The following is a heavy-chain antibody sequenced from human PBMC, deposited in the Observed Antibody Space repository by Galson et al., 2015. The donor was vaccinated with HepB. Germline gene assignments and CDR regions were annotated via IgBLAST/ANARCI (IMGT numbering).Heavy chain of an antibody. CDR1: GFIFSSYG. D-gene: IGHD3-16*02. CDR2: VWYDGNNK. V-gene: IGHV3-33*01. CDR3: ARDGLGELSLDY. Sequence: SLRLSCAASGFIFSSYGMHWVRQAPGKGLEWMAVVWYDGNNKYHADSVKGRFTISRDNSKNTLYLQMNSLRAEDTAVYYCARDGLGELSLDYWGQGTLVTVSS. J-gene: IGHJ4*02.